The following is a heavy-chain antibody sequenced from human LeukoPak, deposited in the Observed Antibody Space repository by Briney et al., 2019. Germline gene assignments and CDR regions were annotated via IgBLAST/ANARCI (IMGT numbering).Heavy chain of an antibody. D-gene: IGHD3-10*01. CDR3: ARETGRLLDY. J-gene: IGHJ4*02. CDR2: ISYDGSNK. CDR1: GFTFSSYA. V-gene: IGHV3-30-3*01. Sequence: GGSLRLSCAASGFTFSSYAMHWVRQAPGKGLEWVAVISYDGSNKYYADSVKGRFTISRDNSKNTLYLQMNSLRAEDTAVYYCARETGRLLDYWGQGTLVTVSS.